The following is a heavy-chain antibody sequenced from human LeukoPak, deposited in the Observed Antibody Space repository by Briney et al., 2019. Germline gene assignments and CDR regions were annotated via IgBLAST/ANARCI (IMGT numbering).Heavy chain of an antibody. CDR2: INSEGTST. Sequence: GGSLRLSCAASGFTFSSYWMHWVRQAPGKGLVWVSRINSEGTSTSYADSVRGRFTISRDNAENSLYLEMNSLTADDMAVYYCTRATGYSFSGVDVWGQGTTVTVSS. V-gene: IGHV3-74*01. J-gene: IGHJ6*02. D-gene: IGHD5-18*01. CDR3: TRATGYSFSGVDV. CDR1: GFTFSSYW.